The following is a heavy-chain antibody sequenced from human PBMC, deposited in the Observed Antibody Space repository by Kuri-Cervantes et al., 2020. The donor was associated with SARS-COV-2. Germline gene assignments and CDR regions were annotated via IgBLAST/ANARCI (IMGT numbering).Heavy chain of an antibody. CDR3: AREDYDFWSGSLLD. CDR2: ISGDGGST. Sequence: ETLSLTCAASGFTFDDYAMHWVRQAPGKGLEWVSLISGDGGSTYYADSVKGRFTISRDNSKNSLYLQMNGLRTEDTALYYCAREDYDFWSGSLLDWGQGNLVNGAS. V-gene: IGHV3-43*02. D-gene: IGHD3-3*01. J-gene: IGHJ4*02. CDR1: GFTFDDYA.